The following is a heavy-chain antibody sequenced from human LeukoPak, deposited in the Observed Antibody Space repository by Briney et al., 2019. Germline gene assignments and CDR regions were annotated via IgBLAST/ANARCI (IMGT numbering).Heavy chain of an antibody. Sequence: GGSLRPSCAASGFTVSSNYMSWVRQAPGKGLEWVSVIYSGGSTYYADSVKGRFTISRDNSKNTLYLQMNSLRAEDTAVYYCARENSSSWAADAFDIWGQGTMVTVSS. V-gene: IGHV3-53*01. CDR1: GFTVSSNY. CDR3: ARENSSSWAADAFDI. J-gene: IGHJ3*02. CDR2: IYSGGST. D-gene: IGHD6-13*01.